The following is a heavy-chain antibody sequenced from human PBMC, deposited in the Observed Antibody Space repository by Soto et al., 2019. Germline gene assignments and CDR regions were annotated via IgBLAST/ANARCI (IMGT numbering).Heavy chain of an antibody. Sequence: SVKVSCKASGYTFTGYYMHWVRQAPGQGLEWMGWINPNSGGTNYAQKFQGWVTMTRDTSISTAYMELSRLRSDDTAVYYCARSTGIAVAGYYYYGMDVWGQGTTVTVSS. V-gene: IGHV1-2*04. CDR2: INPNSGGT. D-gene: IGHD6-19*01. CDR3: ARSTGIAVAGYYYYGMDV. CDR1: GYTFTGYY. J-gene: IGHJ6*02.